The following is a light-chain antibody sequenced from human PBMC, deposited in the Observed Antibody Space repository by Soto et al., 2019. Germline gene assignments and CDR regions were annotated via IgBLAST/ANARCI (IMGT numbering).Light chain of an antibody. CDR3: SSYAASFLRV. Sequence: QSALTQPASVSGSPGQSVTISCTGSSSDIGTYKYVSWYQHHPGKAPKLLIYGVTNRPSGVSDRFSGSKSGNTASLTISGLQADDEADYYCSSYAASFLRVFGSGTKVTV. CDR1: SSDIGTYKY. CDR2: GVT. V-gene: IGLV2-14*01. J-gene: IGLJ1*01.